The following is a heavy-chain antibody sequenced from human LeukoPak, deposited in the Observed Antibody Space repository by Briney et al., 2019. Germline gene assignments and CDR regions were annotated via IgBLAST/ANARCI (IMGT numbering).Heavy chain of an antibody. Sequence: ASVKVSCKVSGYTLTELSMHWVRQAPGKGLEWMGGFDPEDGETIYAQKFQGRVTMTEDTSTDTAYMELSSLRSEDTAVYYCARDSSGLDFLLFDYWGQGTLVTVSS. CDR1: GYTLTELS. V-gene: IGHV1-24*01. D-gene: IGHD6-19*01. CDR3: ARDSSGLDFLLFDY. J-gene: IGHJ4*02. CDR2: FDPEDGET.